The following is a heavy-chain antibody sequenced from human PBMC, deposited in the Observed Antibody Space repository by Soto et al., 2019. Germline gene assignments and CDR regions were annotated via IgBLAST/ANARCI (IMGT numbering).Heavy chain of an antibody. J-gene: IGHJ4*02. D-gene: IGHD3-10*01. V-gene: IGHV4-4*02. CDR3: ARRWGEGRVDY. CDR1: GVSISISNW. Sequence: QVQLQESGPGLVKPSGTLSLTCAVSGVSISISNWWSWVRQPPGKVLQWIGEIYHRGSTNYIPSLKSRVTISVDKSRNQFSLKLSSVTAADTAVYYCARRWGEGRVDYWGQGTLVTVSS. CDR2: IYHRGST.